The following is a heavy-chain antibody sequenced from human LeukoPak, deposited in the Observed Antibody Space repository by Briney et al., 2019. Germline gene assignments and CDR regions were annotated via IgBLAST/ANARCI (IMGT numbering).Heavy chain of an antibody. CDR3: AREGVAGYGSGSFYLDY. CDR1: GVSISSYY. V-gene: IGHV4-59*01. J-gene: IGHJ4*02. Sequence: SETLSLTCTVSGVSISSYYWNWIRQPPGKGLEWIGYIYYSGSTNYNPSLKSRVTISIDTSKNQFSLKLSSVTAADTAVYYCAREGVAGYGSGSFYLDYWGQGTLVTVSS. CDR2: IYYSGST. D-gene: IGHD3-10*01.